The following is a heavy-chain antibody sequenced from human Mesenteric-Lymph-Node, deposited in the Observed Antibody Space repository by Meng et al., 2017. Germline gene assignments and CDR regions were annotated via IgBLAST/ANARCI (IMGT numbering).Heavy chain of an antibody. J-gene: IGHJ5*02. Sequence: QVQLVEFGGGLVKPGGSLRLSCAASGFTFTESYMTWVRQAPGKGLEWVSYISSSGSNIYYADSVKGRFTISRDNAKNTLSLQMNSLRVEDTAVYYCTRDRFFSAWGQGTLVTVSS. CDR1: GFTFTESY. CDR2: ISSSGSNI. D-gene: IGHD3-3*01. CDR3: TRDRFFSA. V-gene: IGHV3-11*04.